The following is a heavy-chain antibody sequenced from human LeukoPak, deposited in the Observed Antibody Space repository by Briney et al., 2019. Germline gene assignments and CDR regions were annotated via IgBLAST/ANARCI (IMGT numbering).Heavy chain of an antibody. V-gene: IGHV3-7*01. D-gene: IGHD4-17*01. CDR3: ARAPGEGWFDP. Sequence: GGSLRLSCAASGFTFSSYWMSWVRQAPGKGLEWVASIKQDGSEKYYVDSVKGRFTIPRDNAKNSLYLQMNSLRAEDTALYYCARAPGEGWFDPWGQGTLVTVSS. CDR2: IKQDGSEK. CDR1: GFTFSSYW. J-gene: IGHJ5*02.